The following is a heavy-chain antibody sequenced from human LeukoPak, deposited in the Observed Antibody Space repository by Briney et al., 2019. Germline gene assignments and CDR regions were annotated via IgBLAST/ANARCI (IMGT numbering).Heavy chain of an antibody. Sequence: GGSLRLSGGTSGFTFSDYWMTWVGNPPGKGREGWASIKEDGGDKHYVDAVKGRFTISRDNAKKSLYLQMSSLRTEDTAVYYCTTNPPFYNRDFDRWGQGTLVTVSS. V-gene: IGHV3-7*01. CDR1: GFTFSDYW. D-gene: IGHD2/OR15-2a*01. CDR2: IKEDGGDK. CDR3: TTNPPFYNRDFDR. J-gene: IGHJ4*02.